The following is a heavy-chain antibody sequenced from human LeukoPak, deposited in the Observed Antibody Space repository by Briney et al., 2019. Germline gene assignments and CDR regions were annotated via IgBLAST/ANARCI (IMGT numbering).Heavy chain of an antibody. CDR2: IRTNIEGETT. CDR3: TTERNWELLRPYGLDI. CDR1: GFNFNYVW. V-gene: IGHV3-15*01. D-gene: IGHD1-26*01. Sequence: GGSLRLSCAASGFNFNYVWMDWVRQAPGKGLEWVGRIRTNIEGETTDYAAPVKGRFTISRDDPKTTMYLHMNGLKTEDSAVYFCTTERNWELLRPYGLDIWGQGTTVTVSS. J-gene: IGHJ6*02.